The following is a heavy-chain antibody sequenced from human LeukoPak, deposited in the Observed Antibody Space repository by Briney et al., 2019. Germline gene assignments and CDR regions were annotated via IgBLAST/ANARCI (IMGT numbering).Heavy chain of an antibody. Sequence: PGGSLRLSCAASGFIFSTYSMNWVRQAPGKGLEWVSSISSSSSYIYYADSVKGRFTISRDNAKNSLYLQMNSLRAEDTAVYYCARDMGIAAALDYWGQGTLVTVSS. CDR1: GFIFSTYS. CDR2: ISSSSSYI. J-gene: IGHJ4*02. V-gene: IGHV3-21*01. D-gene: IGHD6-13*01. CDR3: ARDMGIAAALDY.